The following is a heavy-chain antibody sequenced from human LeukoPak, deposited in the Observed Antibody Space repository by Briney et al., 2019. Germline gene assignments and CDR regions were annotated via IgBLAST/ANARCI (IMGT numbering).Heavy chain of an antibody. D-gene: IGHD3-22*01. J-gene: IGHJ4*02. CDR2: IYYSGST. CDR1: GGSISSYY. CDR3: ARDSTSYDSSGLDY. Sequence: SETLSLTCTVSGGSISSYYWSWIRRPPGKGLEWIGYIYYSGSTNYNPSLKSRVTISVDTSKNQFSLKLSSVTAADTAVYYCARDSTSYDSSGLDYWGQGTLVTVSS. V-gene: IGHV4-59*01.